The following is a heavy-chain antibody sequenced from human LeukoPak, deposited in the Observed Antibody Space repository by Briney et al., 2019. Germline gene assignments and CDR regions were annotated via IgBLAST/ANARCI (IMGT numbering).Heavy chain of an antibody. Sequence: SETLSLTCTVSGGSINNYYWSWIRQPPGKGLEWIGYIYYSGSTDYNPSLKSRVTISVDTSKNQFSLKLSSMTAADTAVYYCARGWGYFDYWGQGTLVTVSS. CDR2: IYYSGST. J-gene: IGHJ4*02. D-gene: IGHD3-16*01. CDR3: ARGWGYFDY. CDR1: GGSINNYY. V-gene: IGHV4-59*01.